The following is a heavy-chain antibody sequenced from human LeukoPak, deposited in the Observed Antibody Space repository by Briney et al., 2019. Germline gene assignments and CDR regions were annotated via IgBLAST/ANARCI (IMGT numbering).Heavy chain of an antibody. CDR3: AKDAVAGSLPLYYFDQ. D-gene: IGHD6-19*01. Sequence: GGSLRLSCAASGFTFSSYSMNWVRQAPGKGLEWVSYISSSSSTIYYADSVKGRFTISRGNAKNSLYLQMNSLRDEDTAVYYCAKDAVAGSLPLYYFDQWGQGTLVTVSS. CDR2: ISSSSSTI. V-gene: IGHV3-48*02. J-gene: IGHJ4*02. CDR1: GFTFSSYS.